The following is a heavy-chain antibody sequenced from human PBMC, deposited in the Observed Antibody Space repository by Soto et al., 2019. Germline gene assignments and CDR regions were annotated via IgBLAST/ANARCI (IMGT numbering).Heavy chain of an antibody. J-gene: IGHJ4*02. CDR2: IIPILGIA. CDR1: GGTFSSYT. Sequence: QVQLVQSGAEVKKPGSSVKVSCKASGGTFSSYTISWVRQAPGQGLEWMGRIIPILGIANYAQKFQGRVTIXAXXSTSTAYMELRSLRSEDTAVYYRARWGGIVATMVYWGQGTLVTVSS. CDR3: ARWGGIVATMVY. V-gene: IGHV1-69*02. D-gene: IGHD5-12*01.